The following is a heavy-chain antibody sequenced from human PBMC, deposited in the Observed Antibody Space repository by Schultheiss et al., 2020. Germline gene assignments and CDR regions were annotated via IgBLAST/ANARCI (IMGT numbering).Heavy chain of an antibody. V-gene: IGHV4-34*01. CDR3: ARGAAAVFFQNAENWFDP. Sequence: SETLSLTCAVYGGSFSGYYWSWIRQPPGKGLEWIGSIYYSGSTYYNPSLKSRVTISVDTSKNQFSLKLSSVTAADTAVYYCARGAAAVFFQNAENWFDPWGQGTLVTVSS. D-gene: IGHD6-13*01. J-gene: IGHJ5*02. CDR1: GGSFSGYY. CDR2: IYYSGST.